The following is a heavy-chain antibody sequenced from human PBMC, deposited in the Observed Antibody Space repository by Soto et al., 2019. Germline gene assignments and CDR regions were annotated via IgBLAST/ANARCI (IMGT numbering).Heavy chain of an antibody. CDR3: ARLNDFDRIGHVGYYFDY. CDR2: IIPIFGAP. V-gene: IGHV1-69*06. J-gene: IGHJ4*02. D-gene: IGHD3-22*01. Sequence: QVQLVQSGAEVKKPGSSVRVSCMASGGTFSSFPITWVRQAPGQGLEWMGGIIPIFGAPNYAQKFLGRVTFAADKSTNTAYMELRSLRSDYTAVYYGARLNDFDRIGHVGYYFDYWGQGTMVTVSS. CDR1: GGTFSSFP.